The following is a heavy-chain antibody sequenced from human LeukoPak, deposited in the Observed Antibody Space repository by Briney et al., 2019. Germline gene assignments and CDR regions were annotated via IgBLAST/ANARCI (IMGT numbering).Heavy chain of an antibody. V-gene: IGHV3-23*01. CDR1: GFTFSSYA. CDR2: ISGSGGST. Sequence: GGSLRLSCAASGFTFSSYAMSWVRPAPGKGLEWVSAISGSGGSTYYADSVKGRFTISRENSKNTLYLQMNSLRAEDTAVYYCARTYYDILTGPYYFDYWGQGTLVTVSS. D-gene: IGHD3-9*01. CDR3: ARTYYDILTGPYYFDY. J-gene: IGHJ4*02.